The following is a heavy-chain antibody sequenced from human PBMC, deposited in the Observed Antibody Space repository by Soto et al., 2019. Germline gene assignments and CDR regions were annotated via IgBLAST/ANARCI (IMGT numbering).Heavy chain of an antibody. D-gene: IGHD6-13*01. CDR1: GYTFTSYD. CDR3: ARGRPASSRWYWGFDY. V-gene: IGHV1-8*01. CDR2: MNPNSGNT. Sequence: ASVKVSCKASGYTFTSYDINWVRQATGQGPEWVGWMNPNSGNTGSAQKFQGRVTVTRNISISTAYMELSSLTSEDTAVYYCARGRPASSRWYWGFDYWGRGTLVTVSS. J-gene: IGHJ4*02.